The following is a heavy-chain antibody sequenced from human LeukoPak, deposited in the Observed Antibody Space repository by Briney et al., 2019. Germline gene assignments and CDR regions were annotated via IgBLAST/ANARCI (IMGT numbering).Heavy chain of an antibody. Sequence: SVKVSCKASGGTFSSYAISWVRQAPGQGLEWMGGIIPIFGTANYAQKFQGRVTITADESTSTAYMELSSLRSEDTAVYYCASREVGATTSGDYWGQGALVTVSS. J-gene: IGHJ4*02. CDR2: IIPIFGTA. CDR1: GGTFSSYA. D-gene: IGHD1-26*01. CDR3: ASREVGATTSGDY. V-gene: IGHV1-69*13.